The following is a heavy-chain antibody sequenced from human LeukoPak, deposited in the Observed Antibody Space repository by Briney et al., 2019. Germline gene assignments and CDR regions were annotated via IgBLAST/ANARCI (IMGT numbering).Heavy chain of an antibody. CDR1: GFTFSSYA. D-gene: IGHD3-22*01. V-gene: IGHV3-30*01. Sequence: GGPLRLSCAASGFTFSSYAMHWVRQAPGKGLEWVAVISYDGSNKYYADSVKGRFTISRDNSKNTLYLQMNSLRAEDTAVYYCARVGRIYYDSSGYWDYWGQGTLVTVSS. CDR2: ISYDGSNK. CDR3: ARVGRIYYDSSGYWDY. J-gene: IGHJ4*02.